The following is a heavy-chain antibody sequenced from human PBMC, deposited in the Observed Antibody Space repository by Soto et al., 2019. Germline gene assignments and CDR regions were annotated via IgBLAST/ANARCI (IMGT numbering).Heavy chain of an antibody. CDR3: GRAVGGPTSNLDY. Sequence: QVQLVQSGAEEKKPGASVKVSCKASGYTFTSYAMHWVRQAPGQRLEGMGWIIAGNGNTKYSRKFQGRVTMTRGTSASSAYMELSSLRSEDTAVYYCGRAVGGPTSNLDYWGQGTLVTVSS. J-gene: IGHJ4*02. CDR1: GYTFTSYA. V-gene: IGHV1-3*05. D-gene: IGHD3-16*01. CDR2: IIAGNGNT.